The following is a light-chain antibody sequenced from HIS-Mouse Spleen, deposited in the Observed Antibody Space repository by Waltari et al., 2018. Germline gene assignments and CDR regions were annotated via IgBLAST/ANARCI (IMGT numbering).Light chain of an antibody. J-gene: IGKJ1*01. Sequence: DIQLTQSPSFLSASVGDRVTIPCRSSQGISSYLAWYQQKPGTAPKLLIYAASTLQSGVPSRFSGSGSGTEFTLTISSLQPEDFATYYCQQLNSYHPTFGQGTKVEIK. V-gene: IGKV1-9*01. CDR1: QGISSY. CDR2: AAS. CDR3: QQLNSYHPT.